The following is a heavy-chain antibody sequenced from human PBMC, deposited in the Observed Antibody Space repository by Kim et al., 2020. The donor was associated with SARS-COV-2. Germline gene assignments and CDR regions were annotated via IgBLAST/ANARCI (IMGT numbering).Heavy chain of an antibody. CDR3: ARIRVGYSYRYDLYSYYGMDV. CDR1: GFSLSSSGMS. Sequence: SGPTLVKPTQTLTLTCTFSGFSLSSSGMSVSWIRQPPGKALEWLALIDWDDDIYYSTSLKTRLTISKDTSKNQVVLTVTNMDPVDTATYYCARIRVGYSYRYDLYSYYGMDVWGQGTTVTVSS. V-gene: IGHV2-70*01. J-gene: IGHJ6*02. CDR2: IDWDDDI. D-gene: IGHD5-18*01.